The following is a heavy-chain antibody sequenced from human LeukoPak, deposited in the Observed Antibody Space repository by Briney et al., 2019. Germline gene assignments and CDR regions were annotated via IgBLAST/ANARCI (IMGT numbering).Heavy chain of an antibody. CDR1: GGSINSYY. V-gene: IGHV4-59*12. J-gene: IGHJ4*02. CDR3: ARLLTGWLVITGPLGYYFDY. CDR2: IYYSGSS. Sequence: PSETLSLTCTVSGGSINSYYWSWIRQPPGKGLEWIGYIYYSGSSNYNPSLKSRVTISVDTSKNQFSLKLSSVTAADTAVYYCARLLTGWLVITGPLGYYFDYWGQGTLVTVSS. D-gene: IGHD3-9*01.